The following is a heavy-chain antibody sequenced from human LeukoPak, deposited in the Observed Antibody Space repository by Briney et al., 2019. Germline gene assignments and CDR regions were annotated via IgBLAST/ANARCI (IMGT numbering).Heavy chain of an antibody. J-gene: IGHJ4*02. CDR2: IYYSGST. CDR1: GGSISSGGYY. Sequence: SETLSLTCTVSGGSISSGGYYWSWIRQHPGKGLEWIGYIYYSGSTYYNPSLKSRVTISVDTSKNQFSLKLSSVTAADTAVYYCARNISLGRDTTMVTVFDYWGQGTLVTVSS. CDR3: ARNISLGRDTTMVTVFDY. D-gene: IGHD5-18*01. V-gene: IGHV4-31*03.